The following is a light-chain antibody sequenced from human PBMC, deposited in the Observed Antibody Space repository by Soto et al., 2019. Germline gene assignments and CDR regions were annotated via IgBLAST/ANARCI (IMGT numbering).Light chain of an antibody. CDR2: AES. CDR3: QQHNSYPIT. V-gene: IGKV1-9*01. J-gene: IGKJ5*01. CDR1: QDISSY. Sequence: DIPLTQSPSFLSASVGDRVTITCRASQDISSYLAWYQQKPGKAPKLLIYAESILQSGVPSRFSGSGSGTEFTLTISSLQPEDFATYYCQQHNSYPITFGQGTRLESK.